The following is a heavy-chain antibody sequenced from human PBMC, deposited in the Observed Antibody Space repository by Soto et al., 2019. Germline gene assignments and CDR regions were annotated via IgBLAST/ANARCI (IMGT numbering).Heavy chain of an antibody. D-gene: IGHD3-10*01. J-gene: IGHJ6*02. V-gene: IGHV3-23*01. CDR1: GFTFSNYA. CDR2: ISGSGRNT. CDR3: AKFLHGSGSFTSYYHYGMDV. Sequence: EVQMLESGGGLVHPGGSLRLSCAASGFTFSNYAMNWVRQAPGKGLEWVSSISGSGRNTYYADYVKGLLTISRNSSKNTMYLQMNSLRVEDTGVYYCAKFLHGSGSFTSYYHYGMDVWGQGTTVTVSS.